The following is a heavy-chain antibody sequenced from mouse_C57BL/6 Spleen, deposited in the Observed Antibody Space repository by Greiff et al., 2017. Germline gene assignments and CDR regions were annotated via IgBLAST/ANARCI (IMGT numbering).Heavy chain of an antibody. V-gene: IGHV5-6*02. J-gene: IGHJ4*01. CDR1: GFTFSSYG. CDR3: ARRGIYYDYAYAMDY. D-gene: IGHD2-4*01. CDR2: ISSGGSYT. Sequence: EVKVVESGGDLVKPGGSLKLSCAASGFTFSSYGMSWVRQTPDKRLEWVATISSGGSYTYYPDSVKGRFTISRDNAKNTLYLQMSSLKSEDTAMYYCARRGIYYDYAYAMDYWGQGTSVTVSS.